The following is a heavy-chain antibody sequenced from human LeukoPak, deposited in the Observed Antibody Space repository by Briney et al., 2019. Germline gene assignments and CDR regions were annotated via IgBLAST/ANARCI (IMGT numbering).Heavy chain of an antibody. Sequence: KTSETLSLTCTVSGGSIYTYYWSWIRKPPGKGLEWIGHIYNTGGTDYSPFLKSRVTISVDTSKNQFSLKLNSVTAADTAVYYCARENRYSSSWYIDYWGQGTLVTVSS. CDR3: ARENRYSSSWYIDY. J-gene: IGHJ4*02. CDR1: GGSIYTYY. D-gene: IGHD6-13*01. CDR2: IYNTGGT. V-gene: IGHV4-59*12.